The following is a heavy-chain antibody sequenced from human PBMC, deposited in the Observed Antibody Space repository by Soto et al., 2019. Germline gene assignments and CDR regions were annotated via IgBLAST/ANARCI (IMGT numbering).Heavy chain of an antibody. D-gene: IGHD3-3*01. CDR1: GFTFDDFA. V-gene: IGHV3-9*01. Sequence: EVHLVESGGGLVQPGRSLRLSCAASGFTFDDFAMHWVRQVPGKGLEWVSSISWNSGIIVYADSVKGRFTISRDSAKNSLYLQMNSLRTEDTALYYCAKGAVTSIFGYFDYWGQGTLVTVSS. CDR2: ISWNSGII. J-gene: IGHJ4*02. CDR3: AKGAVTSIFGYFDY.